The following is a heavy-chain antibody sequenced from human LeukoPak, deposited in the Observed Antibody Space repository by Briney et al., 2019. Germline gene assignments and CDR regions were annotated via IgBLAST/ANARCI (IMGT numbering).Heavy chain of an antibody. CDR1: RYSLSSGYY. Sequence: SETLSLTCAVSRYSLSSGYYWGCIRQPPGKGLEWIGSIYHSGSTYYNPSLKSRVTISVDTSKNQFSLKMSSVTAADTAVYYCASGYNYGYPFDSWGQGTLVTVSS. V-gene: IGHV4-38-2*01. CDR3: ASGYNYGYPFDS. J-gene: IGHJ4*02. CDR2: IYHSGST. D-gene: IGHD5-18*01.